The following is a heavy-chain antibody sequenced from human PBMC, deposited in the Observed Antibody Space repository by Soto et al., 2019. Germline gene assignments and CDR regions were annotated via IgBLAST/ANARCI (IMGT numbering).Heavy chain of an antibody. Sequence: SETLSLTCTVSGGSISSGDYYWSWIRQPPXKGLEWIGYIYYSESTYYNPSLKSRVTISVDTSKNQFSLKLSSVTAADTAVYYCARVPVSDYYDSSGRFDYWGQGTLVTVSS. J-gene: IGHJ4*02. CDR1: GGSISSGDYY. D-gene: IGHD3-22*01. CDR3: ARVPVSDYYDSSGRFDY. V-gene: IGHV4-30-4*01. CDR2: IYYSEST.